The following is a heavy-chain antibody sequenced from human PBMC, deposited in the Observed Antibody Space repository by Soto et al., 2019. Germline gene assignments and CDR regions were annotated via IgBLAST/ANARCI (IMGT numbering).Heavy chain of an antibody. Sequence: GGSLRLCFAASGFPFSGYAMSGVRQATGKWLEWVSAISGSGGSTYYADSVKGLFTISRDNSKNTLYLQMNSLRAEDTAVYYCAKVGYSSSWYNDNWFDPWAQGTLVPVSS. CDR3: AKVGYSSSWYNDNWFDP. CDR2: ISGSGGST. D-gene: IGHD6-13*01. J-gene: IGHJ5*02. CDR1: GFPFSGYA. V-gene: IGHV3-23*01.